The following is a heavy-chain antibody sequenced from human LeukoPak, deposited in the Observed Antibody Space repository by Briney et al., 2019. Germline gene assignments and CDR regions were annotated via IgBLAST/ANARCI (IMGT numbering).Heavy chain of an antibody. V-gene: IGHV3-30*03. CDR2: ISYDGSNK. CDR3: ARDKSAGYGMDV. Sequence: GGSLRLSCAASGFTFSSYGMHWARQAPGKGLEWVAVISYDGSNKYYADSVKGRFTISRDNSKNTLYLQVNSLRAGDTAVYYCARDKSAGYGMDVWGQGTTVTVSS. CDR1: GFTFSSYG. J-gene: IGHJ6*02.